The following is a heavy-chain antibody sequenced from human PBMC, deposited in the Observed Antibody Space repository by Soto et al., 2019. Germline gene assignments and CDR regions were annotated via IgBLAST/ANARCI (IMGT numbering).Heavy chain of an antibody. Sequence: QITLKESGPTLVKPTQTLTLTCTFSGFSLSTIGVGVGWIRQPPGKALEWLALIYWDDDKRYSPSLKSRLTITKDTSKNQVVLTMTNLDPVDTATYYCAHRTGAPGYFDYWGQGTLVTLSS. V-gene: IGHV2-5*02. CDR3: AHRTGAPGYFDY. D-gene: IGHD3-9*01. CDR2: IYWDDDK. J-gene: IGHJ4*02. CDR1: GFSLSTIGVG.